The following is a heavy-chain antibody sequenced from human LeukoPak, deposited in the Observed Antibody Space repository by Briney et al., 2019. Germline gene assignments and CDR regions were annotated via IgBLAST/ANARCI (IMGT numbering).Heavy chain of an antibody. J-gene: IGHJ4*02. D-gene: IGHD2-21*02. CDR2: FSGSSTST. CDR1: GFTFSSYG. CDR3: AKGDAYCGGDCYPD. V-gene: IGHV3-23*01. Sequence: PGGSLRLSCAASGFTFSSYGMSWVRQAPGKGLEWVSAFSGSSTSTYYADSVKGRFTISRDNSKNTLYLQMNSLRAEDTAVYYCAKGDAYCGGDCYPDWGQGTLVTVSS.